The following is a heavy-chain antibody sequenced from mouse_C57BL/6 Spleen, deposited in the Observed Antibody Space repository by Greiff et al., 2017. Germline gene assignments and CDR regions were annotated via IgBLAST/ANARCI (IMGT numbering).Heavy chain of an antibody. CDR2: IYPRSGNT. D-gene: IGHD2-4*01. V-gene: IGHV1-81*01. CDR1: GYTFTSYG. CDR3: AREGYYDYGYYAMDY. Sequence: QVHVKQSGAELARPGASVKLSCKASGYTFTSYGISWVKQRTGQGLEWIGEIYPRSGNTYYNEKFKGKATLTADKSSSTAYMELRSLTSEDSAVYFCAREGYYDYGYYAMDYWGQGTSVTVSS. J-gene: IGHJ4*01.